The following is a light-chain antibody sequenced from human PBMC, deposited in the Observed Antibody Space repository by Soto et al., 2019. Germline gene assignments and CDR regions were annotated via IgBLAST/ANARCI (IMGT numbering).Light chain of an antibody. CDR3: QHLDK. V-gene: IGKV3-20*01. J-gene: IGKJ2*01. CDR2: GVS. CDR1: HTVVNDF. Sequence: FVLPQSPGTVSLSPGERATLSCGASHTVVNDFLAWYQQRPGQAPRLLLYGVSRRATGIPDRFSGSGSGTDFTLTISRLEPEDFAVYYCQHLDKFGQGTKLEIK.